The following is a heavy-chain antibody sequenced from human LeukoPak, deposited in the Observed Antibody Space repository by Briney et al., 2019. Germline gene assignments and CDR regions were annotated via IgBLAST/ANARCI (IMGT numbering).Heavy chain of an antibody. CDR2: VSDSGGGT. CDR1: GFAFSGFA. Sequence: PGGSLRLSCAASGFAFSGFAMTWVRQAPGKGLEWVATVSDSGGGTYYADAVKGRFTITRDNSKDTLYAQMSSLRAEDAAVYYCAKSHSVEQRGYFDYWGQGTLVTVSS. V-gene: IGHV3-23*01. CDR3: AKSHSVEQRGYFDY. J-gene: IGHJ4*02. D-gene: IGHD1/OR15-1a*01.